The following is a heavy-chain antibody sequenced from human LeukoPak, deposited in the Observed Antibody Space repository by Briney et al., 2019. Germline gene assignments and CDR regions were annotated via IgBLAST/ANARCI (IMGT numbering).Heavy chain of an antibody. CDR2: ISVSDDST. Sequence: GGSLRLSCAASGFTSSDYTMNWVLQAPGKGLEWVSGISVSDDSTYYADSVKGRFTMSRDNSNNMLYLQMNSLRAEDTAVYYCAKDRFCSSTNCPYDQWGQGALVTVSS. CDR3: AKDRFCSSTNCPYDQ. D-gene: IGHD2-2*01. CDR1: GFTSSDYT. V-gene: IGHV3-23*01. J-gene: IGHJ5*02.